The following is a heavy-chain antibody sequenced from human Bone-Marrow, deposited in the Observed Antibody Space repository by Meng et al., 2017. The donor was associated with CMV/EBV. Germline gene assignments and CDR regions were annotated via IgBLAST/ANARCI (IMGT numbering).Heavy chain of an antibody. CDR3: ARDLVGSSSLGWFDP. CDR1: GGSISSSDYY. CDR2: IYYSGNT. D-gene: IGHD6-6*01. Sequence: SETLSLTCTVSGGSISSSDYYWAWIRQPPGKGLQWIGNIYYSGNTYYNPSLKSRVTISVDTSKNQFSLKLSSVTAADTAGYYCARDLVGSSSLGWFDPWGQGTLVPSPQ. J-gene: IGHJ5*02. V-gene: IGHV4-39*07.